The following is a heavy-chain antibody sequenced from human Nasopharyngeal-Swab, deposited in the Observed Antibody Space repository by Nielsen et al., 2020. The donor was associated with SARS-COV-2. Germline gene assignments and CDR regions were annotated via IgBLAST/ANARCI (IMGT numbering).Heavy chain of an antibody. CDR3: AKGRSSGWDSGAFDI. Sequence: GESLKISCAASGYTFSSYAITWVHQAPGMGLQWVSIISGSGSSAYYTDSVKGRFSISRDNSKSTLYMQMNSLRAEDTAVFYCAKGRSSGWDSGAFDIWGQG. CDR1: GYTFSSYA. D-gene: IGHD6-19*01. V-gene: IGHV3-23*01. CDR2: ISGSGSSA. J-gene: IGHJ3*02.